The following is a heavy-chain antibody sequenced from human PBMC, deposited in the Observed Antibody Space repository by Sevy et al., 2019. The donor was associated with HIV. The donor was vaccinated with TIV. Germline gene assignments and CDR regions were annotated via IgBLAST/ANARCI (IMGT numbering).Heavy chain of an antibody. Sequence: GGSLRLSYAASGFTFSNYWMLWVRQASGKGLVWVSRISSDGSNTDYADSVKGRFTIYRDNAKNTVYLQMNSLRAEDTAVYYCARGIRFSFYCMSVSCYQGAVDFWGQGTLVTVSS. CDR1: GFTFSNYW. J-gene: IGHJ4*02. D-gene: IGHD2-15*01. V-gene: IGHV3-74*01. CDR2: ISSDGSNT. CDR3: ARGIRFSFYCMSVSCYQGAVDF.